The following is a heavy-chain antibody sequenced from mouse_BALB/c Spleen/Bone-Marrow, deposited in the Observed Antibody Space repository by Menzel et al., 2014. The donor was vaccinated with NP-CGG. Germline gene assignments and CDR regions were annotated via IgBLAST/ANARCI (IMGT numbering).Heavy chain of an antibody. Sequence: VKLMESGAELVRPGSSVKISCKASGYEFSSYWMNWVKQRPGQGLEWIGQTYPGDGDTNYNGKFKGKATLTADKSSSTAYMQVSSLTSEDSAVYFCARVYYGNLDYWGQGTSVTVSS. V-gene: IGHV1-80*01. CDR1: GYEFSSYW. J-gene: IGHJ4*01. CDR2: TYPGDGDT. D-gene: IGHD2-1*01. CDR3: ARVYYGNLDY.